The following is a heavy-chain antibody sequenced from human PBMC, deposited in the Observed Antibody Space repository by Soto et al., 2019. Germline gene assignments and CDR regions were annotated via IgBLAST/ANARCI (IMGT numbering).Heavy chain of an antibody. V-gene: IGHV4-34*01. J-gene: IGHJ4*02. CDR1: GGSFSGYY. CDR3: ARGQIRYSYDYYFDY. CDR2: INHSGST. D-gene: IGHD5-18*01. Sequence: SETLSLTCAVYGGSFSGYYLSWIRQPPGKGLEWIGEINHSGSTNYNPSLKSRVTISVDTSKNQFSLKLSSVTAADTAVYYCARGQIRYSYDYYFDYWGQGTLVTVSS.